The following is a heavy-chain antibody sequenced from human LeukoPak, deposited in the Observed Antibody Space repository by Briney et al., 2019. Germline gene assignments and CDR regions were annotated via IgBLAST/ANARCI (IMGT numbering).Heavy chain of an antibody. V-gene: IGHV7-4-1*02. J-gene: IGHJ4*02. CDR3: ARGRGAVAGTGNTHYFDY. CDR2: INTNTGNP. Sequence: ASVKVSCKASGYTFTTYALNWVRQAPGQGLEWMGWINTNTGNPTYAQGFTGRFVFSLDTSVSTAYLQISSLKAEDTAVYYCARGRGAVAGTGNTHYFDYWGQGTLATVSS. D-gene: IGHD6-19*01. CDR1: GYTFTTYA.